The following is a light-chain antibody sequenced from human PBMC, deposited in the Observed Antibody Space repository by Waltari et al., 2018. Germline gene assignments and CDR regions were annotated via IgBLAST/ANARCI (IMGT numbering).Light chain of an antibody. CDR2: QDT. V-gene: IGLV3-1*01. Sequence: SYDLTQPPSVSASPGPTASIPCFGDKLGDKYVSWYQQKPGQSPVLVIYQDTKRPSVIPERFSASNSGNTATLTVSETQAVDEASYYCQTWDSNTVVFGGGTTLTVL. CDR1: KLGDKY. CDR3: QTWDSNTVV. J-gene: IGLJ2*01.